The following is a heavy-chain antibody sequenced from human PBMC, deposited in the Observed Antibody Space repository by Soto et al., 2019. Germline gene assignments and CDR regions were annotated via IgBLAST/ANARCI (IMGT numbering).Heavy chain of an antibody. Sequence: GGTLRLSCAASGFTFSTYAMSWVRQAPGKGLEWVSALSAGGDTTYYADSVKGRFIISRDNSIDTLYLQMSSLTTEDTAIYYCAHPRGYGLFDPYAIWGLGATVTVSS. CDR3: AHPRGYGLFDPYAI. D-gene: IGHD5-18*01. V-gene: IGHV3-23*01. CDR1: GFTFSTYA. CDR2: LSAGGDTT. J-gene: IGHJ3*02.